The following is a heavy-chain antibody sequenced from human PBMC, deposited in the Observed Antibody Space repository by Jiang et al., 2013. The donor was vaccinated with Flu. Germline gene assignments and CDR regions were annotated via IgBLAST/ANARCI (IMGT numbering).Heavy chain of an antibody. V-gene: IGHV3-48*03. CDR3: ARENGYRSSPTGDYYYYMDV. D-gene: IGHD6-13*01. Sequence: QLVESGGGLVQPGGSLRLSCAASGFTFSSNEMNWVRQAPGKGLEWICNISGSGRTIQYADSVKGRFTLSRDNSKNSLYLQMSSLRAEDTAVYYCARENGYRSSPTGDYYYYMDVWGKGTTVIVSS. J-gene: IGHJ6*03. CDR2: ISGSGRTI. CDR1: GFTFSSNE.